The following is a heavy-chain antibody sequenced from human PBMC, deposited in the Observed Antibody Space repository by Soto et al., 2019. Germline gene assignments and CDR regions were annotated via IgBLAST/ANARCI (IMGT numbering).Heavy chain of an antibody. V-gene: IGHV3-23*01. CDR1: GCTLSSYA. D-gene: IGHD3-9*01. J-gene: IGHJ3*02. CDR2: ISGSGGST. CDR3: AKVTYYDILTGYNDAFDI. Sequence: GGSLWGYCAASGCTLSSYAMSWVRQAPGKGLEWVSAISGSGGSTYYADSVKGRFTISRDNSKNTLYLQMNSLRAEDTAVYYCAKVTYYDILTGYNDAFDIWGQVTMVTVSS.